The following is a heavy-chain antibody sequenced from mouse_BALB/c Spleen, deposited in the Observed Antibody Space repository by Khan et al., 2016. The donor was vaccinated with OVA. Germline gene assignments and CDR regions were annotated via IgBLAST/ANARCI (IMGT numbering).Heavy chain of an antibody. V-gene: IGHV2-2*02. D-gene: IGHD2-4*01. J-gene: IGHJ3*01. CDR2: IWSGGST. CDR1: GFSLTTYG. Sequence: QVQLKESGPGLVQPSQSLSITCTVSGFSLTTYGVHWVRQSPGKGLEWLGVIWSGGSTDYNAPFISRLSISKDSSKSQVFFKMNSLQVNDTAIYYWARNYDYDEGLAYWGQGTLVTVSA. CDR3: ARNYDYDEGLAY.